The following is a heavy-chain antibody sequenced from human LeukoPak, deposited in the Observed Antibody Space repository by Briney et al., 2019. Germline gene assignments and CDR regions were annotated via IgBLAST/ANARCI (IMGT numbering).Heavy chain of an antibody. CDR2: IKQDGSEK. Sequence: GSLRLSCAASGFTFSSYWMSWVRQAPGKGLEWVANIKQDGSEKYYVDSVKGRFTISRDNAKNTLYLQMNSLRAEDTAVYYCAKDMILDFWSGQSDYWGQGTLVTVSS. V-gene: IGHV3-7*03. D-gene: IGHD3-3*01. CDR3: AKDMILDFWSGQSDY. CDR1: GFTFSSYW. J-gene: IGHJ4*02.